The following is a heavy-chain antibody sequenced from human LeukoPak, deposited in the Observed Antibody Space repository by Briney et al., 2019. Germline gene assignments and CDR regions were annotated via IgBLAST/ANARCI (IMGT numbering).Heavy chain of an antibody. Sequence: GGSETLPCAASGFTVSTSYMNWVRQAPGKGLEWVSVIYGGGSTYYADSVRGRVAISRDNSKNTLYLQMNSLRAEDTAVYFCARRYSSGGPAFWGQRTLVTVSS. CDR3: ARRYSSGGPAF. CDR2: IYGGGST. J-gene: IGHJ4*02. V-gene: IGHV3-53*01. D-gene: IGHD6-25*01. CDR1: GFTVSTSY.